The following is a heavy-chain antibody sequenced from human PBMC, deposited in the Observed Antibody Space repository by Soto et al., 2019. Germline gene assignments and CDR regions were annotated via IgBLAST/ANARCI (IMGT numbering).Heavy chain of an antibody. CDR3: ARGGLEPFDY. CDR1: GFNLGSYW. V-gene: IGHV3-74*01. CDR2: INDYGTTI. D-gene: IGHD1-1*01. J-gene: IGHJ4*02. Sequence: GGSLRLSCAASGFNLGSYWMHWVRQAPGKGLVWVSRINDYGTTIDYAESVEGRFTISRDDAKSEVYLQMNNLRAEDTAVYYCARGGLEPFDYWGQGALVTVSS.